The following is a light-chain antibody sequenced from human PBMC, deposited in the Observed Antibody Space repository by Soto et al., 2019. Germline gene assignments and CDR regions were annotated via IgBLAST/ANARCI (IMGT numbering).Light chain of an antibody. J-gene: IGLJ2*01. CDR2: END. CDR3: GTWDSSLSGVV. CDR1: SSNIGNNY. V-gene: IGLV1-51*02. Sequence: QSVLTQPPSVSAAPGQKVTISCSGSSSNIGNNYGAWYQQLPGTAPKLLIYENDKRPSVIPDRFSGSKSGTSATLGITGLQTGDEADYYCGTWDSSLSGVVFGGGTKLTVL.